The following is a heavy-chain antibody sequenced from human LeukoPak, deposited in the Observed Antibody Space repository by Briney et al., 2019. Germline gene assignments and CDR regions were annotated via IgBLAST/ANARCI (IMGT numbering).Heavy chain of an antibody. D-gene: IGHD2-15*01. CDR1: GFTFSSYA. V-gene: IGHV3-30*04. Sequence: GGSLRLSCAASGFTFSSYAMHWVRQAPGKGLEWVAVISYDGSNKYYADSVKGRFTISRDNSKNTLYLQMNSLRAEDTAVYYCARXYCSGGSCYWFVFDYWGQGTLVTVSS. CDR3: ARXYCSGGSCYWFVFDY. CDR2: ISYDGSNK. J-gene: IGHJ4*02.